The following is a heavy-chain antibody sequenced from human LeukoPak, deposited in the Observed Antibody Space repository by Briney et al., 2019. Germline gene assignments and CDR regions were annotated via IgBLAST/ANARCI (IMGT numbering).Heavy chain of an antibody. J-gene: IGHJ5*02. CDR1: GDSISSGSYY. CDR3: ARGDDYSPLGWFDP. V-gene: IGHV4-61*02. D-gene: IGHD2-15*01. CDR2: IYTSGST. Sequence: SETLSLTCSVSGDSISSGSYYWSWIRQPAGKGLEWVGRIYTSGSTNYIPSLKSRLTISVDTSKNQFSLRLSSVTAADTAVYYCARGDDYSPLGWFDPWGQGTLVTVSS.